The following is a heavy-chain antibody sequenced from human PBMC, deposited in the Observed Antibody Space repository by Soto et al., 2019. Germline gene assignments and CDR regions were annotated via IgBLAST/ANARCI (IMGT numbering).Heavy chain of an antibody. J-gene: IGHJ6*02. CDR1: GGSISSGDYY. V-gene: IGHV4-30-4*01. Sequence: KPSETLSLTCTVSGGSISSGDYYWSWIRQPPGKGLEWIGYIYYSGSTYYNPSLKSRVTISVDTSKNQFSLKLSSVTAADTAVYYCARDRFGAVGTVTLYYGMDVWGQGTTVTVSS. D-gene: IGHD4-4*01. CDR3: ARDRFGAVGTVTLYYGMDV. CDR2: IYYSGST.